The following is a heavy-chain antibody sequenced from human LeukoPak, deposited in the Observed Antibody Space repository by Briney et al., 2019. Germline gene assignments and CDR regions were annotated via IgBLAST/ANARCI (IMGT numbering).Heavy chain of an antibody. CDR2: ISAYNGNT. CDR1: GYTFTSYG. V-gene: IGHV1-18*01. J-gene: IGHJ3*02. CDR3: ASSYYYDSSGHPPLPYAFDI. D-gene: IGHD3-22*01. Sequence: ASVKVSCKASGYTFTSYGISWVRQAPGQGLEWMGWISAYNGNTNYAQKLQGRVTMTTDTSTSTAYMELRSLRSDDTAVYYCASSYYYDSSGHPPLPYAFDIWGQGTMVTVSS.